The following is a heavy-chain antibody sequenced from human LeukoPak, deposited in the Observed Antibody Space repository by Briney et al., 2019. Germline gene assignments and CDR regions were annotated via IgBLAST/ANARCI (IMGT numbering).Heavy chain of an antibody. Sequence: GGSLRLSCAASGFTFSDYYMSWIRQAPGKGLEWVSYINSSGSPISYADSVKGRFTISRDNAKRSLYLHMSSLRGEDTAVYYCARVWSGSNYPAGHDALDIWGQGTMVTVSS. V-gene: IGHV3-11*01. CDR3: ARVWSGSNYPAGHDALDI. D-gene: IGHD1-26*01. CDR1: GFTFSDYY. CDR2: INSSGSPI. J-gene: IGHJ3*02.